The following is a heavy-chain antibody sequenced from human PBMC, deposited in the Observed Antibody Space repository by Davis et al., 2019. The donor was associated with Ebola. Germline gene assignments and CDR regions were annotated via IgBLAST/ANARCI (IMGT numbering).Heavy chain of an antibody. CDR1: GYTFTSYG. CDR3: ARDPLRYFDWLPDY. CDR2: INPNSGGT. J-gene: IGHJ4*02. D-gene: IGHD3-9*01. Sequence: AASVKVSCKASGYTFTSYGISWVRQAPGQGLEWMGRINPNSGGTNYAPKFQGRVTMTRDASITTVYMELTRLRSDDTAVYYCARDPLRYFDWLPDYWGQGTLVTVAS. V-gene: IGHV1-2*06.